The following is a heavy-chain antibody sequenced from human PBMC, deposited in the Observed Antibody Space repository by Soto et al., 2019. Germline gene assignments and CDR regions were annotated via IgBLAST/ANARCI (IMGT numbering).Heavy chain of an antibody. V-gene: IGHV1-58*01. J-gene: IGHJ4*02. D-gene: IGHD3-10*01. CDR2: IVVGSGNT. CDR1: GFTFTSSA. CDR3: AGSVLLWFGPREYYFDY. Sequence: SVKVSCKASGFTFTSSAVQWVRQARGQRLEWIGWIVVGSGNTNYAQKFQEGVNITRDMSTSTAYMELSSLRSEDTAVYYCAGSVLLWFGPREYYFDYWGQGTLVTVSS.